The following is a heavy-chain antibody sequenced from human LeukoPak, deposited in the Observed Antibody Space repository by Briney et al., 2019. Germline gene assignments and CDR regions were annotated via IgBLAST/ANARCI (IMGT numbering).Heavy chain of an antibody. V-gene: IGHV3-21*01. Sequence: GGSLRLSCAASGYTFSDFSVNWVRQAPGKGLEWVSSISVRSNYRYYADSVRGRFTISRDDARDSLFPQMNSLRAEDTAVYFCVRLRRNNDRSGYYYYYDYWGQGTLVTVSS. J-gene: IGHJ4*02. CDR3: VRLRRNNDRSGYYYYYDY. D-gene: IGHD3-22*01. CDR1: GYTFSDFS. CDR2: ISVRSNYR.